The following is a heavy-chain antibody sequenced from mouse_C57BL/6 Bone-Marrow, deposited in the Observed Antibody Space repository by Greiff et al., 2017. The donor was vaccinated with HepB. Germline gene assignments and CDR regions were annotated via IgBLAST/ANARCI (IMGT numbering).Heavy chain of an antibody. CDR3: AGELGREFAY. D-gene: IGHD4-1*01. CDR1: GYSITSGYY. J-gene: IGHJ3*01. Sequence: EVKLLESGPGLVKPSQSLSLTCSVTGYSITSGYYWNWIRQFPGNKLEWMGYISYDGSNNYNPSLKNRISITRDTSKNQFFLKLNSVTTEDTATYYCAGELGREFAYWGQVTLVPVSA. V-gene: IGHV3-6*01. CDR2: ISYDGSN.